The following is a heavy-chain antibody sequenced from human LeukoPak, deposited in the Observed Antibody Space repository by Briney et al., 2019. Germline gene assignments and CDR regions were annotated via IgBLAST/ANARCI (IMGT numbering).Heavy chain of an antibody. Sequence: HGESLQISCKGSGYNFTNYWIGWVRQLPGQGLEWMGIIYPGGSDTRYSPSFQGQVTISADKSINTAYLQWSSLKASDTAMYYCARRGGSLKYFNYWGQGTLVTVSS. V-gene: IGHV5-51*01. D-gene: IGHD2-15*01. J-gene: IGHJ4*02. CDR1: GYNFTNYW. CDR2: IYPGGSDT. CDR3: ARRGGSLKYFNY.